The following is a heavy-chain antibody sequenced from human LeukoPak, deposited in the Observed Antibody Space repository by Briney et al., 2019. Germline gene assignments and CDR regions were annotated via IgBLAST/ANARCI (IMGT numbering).Heavy chain of an antibody. D-gene: IGHD5-12*01. CDR2: INHSGST. Sequence: SETLSLTCAVYGGSFSGYYWSWIRQPPGKGLEWIGEINHSGSTNYNPSLKSRVTISVDTSNNQFSLKLSSVTAADTAVYYCARLGLVATFPYYYYGMDVWGQGTTVTVSS. CDR3: ARLGLVATFPYYYYGMDV. V-gene: IGHV4-34*01. J-gene: IGHJ6*02. CDR1: GGSFSGYY.